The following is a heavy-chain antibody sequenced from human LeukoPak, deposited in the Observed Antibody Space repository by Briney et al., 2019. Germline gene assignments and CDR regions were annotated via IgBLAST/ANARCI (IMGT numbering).Heavy chain of an antibody. Sequence: GGSLRLSWAASGFTFSTYWMSWVRQAPGKGLEWVANIKQEGSEKHYVDFVNGRFTISRDNAKNSLYLQMNSLRAEDTAVYYCASGQQLGYWGQGTLVTLSS. V-gene: IGHV3-7*03. CDR1: GFTFSTYW. J-gene: IGHJ4*02. CDR2: IKQEGSEK. CDR3: ASGQQLGY. D-gene: IGHD6-13*01.